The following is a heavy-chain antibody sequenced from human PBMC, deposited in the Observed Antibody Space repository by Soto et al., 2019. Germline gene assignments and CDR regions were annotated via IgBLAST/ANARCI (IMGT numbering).Heavy chain of an antibody. CDR2: INAGNGNT. D-gene: IGHD6-19*01. Sequence: QAHGQRLEWMGWINAGNGNTKYSQKFQGRVTITRDTSASTAYMELSSLRSEDTAVYYCARKQWLGFDYWGQGTLVSVSS. J-gene: IGHJ4*02. V-gene: IGHV1-3*01. CDR3: ARKQWLGFDY.